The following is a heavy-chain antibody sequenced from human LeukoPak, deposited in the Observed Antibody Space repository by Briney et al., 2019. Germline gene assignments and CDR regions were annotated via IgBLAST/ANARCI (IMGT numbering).Heavy chain of an antibody. Sequence: QAGGSLRLSCAASEFTFSNYWMSWVRQAPGKGPEWVASIKEDGSIKYYVDSVKGRFTISRDNSKNTLFLQMNSLRAEDTAVYYCARSNYYDSRSWGFDIWGQGTMVTVSS. J-gene: IGHJ3*02. CDR3: ARSNYYDSRSWGFDI. CDR2: IKEDGSIK. CDR1: EFTFSNYW. D-gene: IGHD3-22*01. V-gene: IGHV3-7*01.